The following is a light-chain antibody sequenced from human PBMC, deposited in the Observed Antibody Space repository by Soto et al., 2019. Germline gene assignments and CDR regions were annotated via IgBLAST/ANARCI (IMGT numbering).Light chain of an antibody. Sequence: VLPQPASVSVSPGQSITISCTGTSSDVGSYNLVSWYQQHPGKAPKLMIYEGSKRPSGVSNRFSGSKSGNTASLTISGLQAEDEADYYCCSYAGSNGVFGTGTKVTVL. V-gene: IGLV2-23*01. CDR1: SSDVGSYNL. CDR3: CSYAGSNGV. CDR2: EGS. J-gene: IGLJ1*01.